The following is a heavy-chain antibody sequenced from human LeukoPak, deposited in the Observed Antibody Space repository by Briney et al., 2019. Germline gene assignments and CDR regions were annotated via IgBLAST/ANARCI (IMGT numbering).Heavy chain of an antibody. CDR1: GLTFTRYA. V-gene: IGHV3-23*01. J-gene: IGHJ4*02. Sequence: PGGSLRLSCAASGLTFTRYALTWVRQAPGKGLPWVSAISGSGGSTYYADSVKGRFTISRDNSKNTLYLQMNSLRAEDTAVYYCAKLSAVVMVVATVDYWGQGTLVTVSS. D-gene: IGHD2-15*01. CDR2: ISGSGGST. CDR3: AKLSAVVMVVATVDY.